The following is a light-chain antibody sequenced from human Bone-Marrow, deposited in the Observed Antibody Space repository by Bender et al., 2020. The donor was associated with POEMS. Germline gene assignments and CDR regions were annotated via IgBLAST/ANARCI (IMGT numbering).Light chain of an antibody. CDR1: SSDVATYNL. Sequence: QSALTQPASVSGSPGQSVTISCTGTSSDVATYNLVSWFQQHPGKAPKLIIFEGSKRPSGVSHRFSGSKSGNTASLTISGLQAEDEADYYCCSYAGVGVFGSGTTVTVL. J-gene: IGLJ1*01. CDR3: CSYAGVGV. CDR2: EGS. V-gene: IGLV2-23*01.